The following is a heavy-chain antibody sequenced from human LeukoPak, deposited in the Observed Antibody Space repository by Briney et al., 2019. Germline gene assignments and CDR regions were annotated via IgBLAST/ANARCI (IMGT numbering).Heavy chain of an antibody. CDR1: GFTFSTYA. CDR2: ISYDGSNK. CDR3: ARDGPGNYCDKSGLEYYFDY. V-gene: IGHV3-30-3*01. Sequence: GGSLRLSCAASGFTFSTYAMHWVRQAPGKGLEWVAVISYDGSNKYYADSVKGRFTISRDNSKNTLYLQMNSLGTEDTAVYYCARDGPGNYCDKSGLEYYFDYWGQGTLVTVSS. D-gene: IGHD3-22*01. J-gene: IGHJ4*02.